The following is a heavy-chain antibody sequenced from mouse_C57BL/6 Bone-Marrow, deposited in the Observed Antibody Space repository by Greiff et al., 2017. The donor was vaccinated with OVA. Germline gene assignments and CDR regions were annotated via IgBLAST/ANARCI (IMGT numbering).Heavy chain of an antibody. D-gene: IGHD3-3*01. CDR3: AKKGPYWYFDV. CDR2: IWSGGST. CDR1: GFSLTSYG. J-gene: IGHJ1*03. Sequence: QVQLQQSGPGLVQPSQSLSITCTVSGFSLTSYGVHWVRQPPGKGLEWLGVIWSGGSTDYNAAFISRLSISKDNSKSQVFFKMNSLQADDTAIYYCAKKGPYWYFDVWGTGTTVTVSS. V-gene: IGHV2-4*01.